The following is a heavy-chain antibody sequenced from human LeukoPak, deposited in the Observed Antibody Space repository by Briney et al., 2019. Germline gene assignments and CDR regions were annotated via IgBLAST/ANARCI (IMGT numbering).Heavy chain of an antibody. D-gene: IGHD1-26*01. CDR2: IYSGGST. CDR1: GFTVSSNY. CDR3: ASPDVSSVGARIGSYYYMDV. Sequence: GGSLRLSCAASGFTVSSNYMSWVRQALGKGLEWVSVIYSGGSTYYADSVKGRFTISRDNSKNTLYLQMNSLRAEDTAVYYCASPDVSSVGARIGSYYYMDVWGKGTTVTVSS. J-gene: IGHJ6*03. V-gene: IGHV3-66*02.